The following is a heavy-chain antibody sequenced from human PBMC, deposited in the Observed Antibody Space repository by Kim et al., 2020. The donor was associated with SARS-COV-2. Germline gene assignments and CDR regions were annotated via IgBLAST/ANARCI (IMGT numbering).Heavy chain of an antibody. D-gene: IGHD3-22*01. Sequence: SETLSLTCAVYGGSFSGYYWSWIRQPPGKGLEWIGEINHSGSTNYNPSLKSRVTISVDTSKNQFSLKLSSVTAADTAVYYCARDDSSANDGMDVWGQGTT. CDR1: GGSFSGYY. V-gene: IGHV4-34*01. J-gene: IGHJ6*02. CDR2: INHSGST. CDR3: ARDDSSANDGMDV.